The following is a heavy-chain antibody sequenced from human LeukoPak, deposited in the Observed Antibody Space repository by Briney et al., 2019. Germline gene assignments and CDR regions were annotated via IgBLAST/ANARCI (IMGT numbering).Heavy chain of an antibody. CDR3: ARQAAAEVIIDY. V-gene: IGHV4-39*01. CDR2: IYYSGST. J-gene: IGHJ4*02. D-gene: IGHD6-13*01. Sequence: SETLSLTCTVSGGSISSSSYYWGWIRQPPGTGLEWIGSIYYSGSTYYNPSLKSRVTISVDTSKNQFSLKLSSVTAADTAVYYCARQAAAEVIIDYWGQGTLVAVSS. CDR1: GGSISSSSYY.